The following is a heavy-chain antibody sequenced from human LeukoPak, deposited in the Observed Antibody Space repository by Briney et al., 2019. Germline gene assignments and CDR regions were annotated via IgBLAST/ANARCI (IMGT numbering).Heavy chain of an antibody. CDR1: GFTFRTFA. CDR3: AKKYSSSSGWFDP. CDR2: VSDRDDST. Sequence: GGSLRLSCAASGFTFRTFAMSWVRQAPGKGLEWVSTVSDRDDSTHYADSVKGRFTISRDRSKNTLLLQMNSLRAEDTAVYYCAKKYSSSSGWFDPWGQGTLVTVSS. J-gene: IGHJ5*02. V-gene: IGHV3-23*01. D-gene: IGHD6-6*01.